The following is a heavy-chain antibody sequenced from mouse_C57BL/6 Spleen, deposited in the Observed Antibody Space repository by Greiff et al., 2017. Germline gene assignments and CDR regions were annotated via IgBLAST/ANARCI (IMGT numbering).Heavy chain of an antibody. CDR1: GFTFSDYG. J-gene: IGHJ4*01. Sequence: VQLKESGGGLVKPGGSLKLSCAASGFTFSDYGMHWVRQAPEKGLEWVAYISSGSSTIYYADTVKGRFTISRDNAKNTLFLQMTSLRSEDTAMYYCAKIITTVVATDAMDYWGQGTSVTVSS. V-gene: IGHV5-17*01. CDR3: AKIITTVVATDAMDY. CDR2: ISSGSSTI. D-gene: IGHD1-1*01.